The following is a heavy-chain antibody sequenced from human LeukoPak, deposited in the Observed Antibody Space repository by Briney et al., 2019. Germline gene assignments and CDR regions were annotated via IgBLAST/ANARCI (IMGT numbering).Heavy chain of an antibody. V-gene: IGHV3-7*01. CDR2: IKQDGSEK. J-gene: IGHJ4*02. CDR3: VREPHYLDY. CDR1: GFILSNYW. Sequence: GESLTLSCAASGFILSNYWMSWVRQAPGKGLEWVGNIKQDGSEKYYVDSVKGRFTISRDNAKNSLYLQMNSLRAEDTAVYYCVREPHYLDYWGQGTLVIVSS.